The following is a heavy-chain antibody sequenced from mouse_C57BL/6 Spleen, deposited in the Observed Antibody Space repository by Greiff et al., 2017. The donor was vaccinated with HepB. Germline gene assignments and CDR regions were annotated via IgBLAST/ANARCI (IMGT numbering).Heavy chain of an antibody. CDR3: ASYYDGYYVPCY. D-gene: IGHD2-3*01. V-gene: IGHV3-8*01. Sequence: EVKVVESGPGLAKPSQTLSLTCSVTGYSITSDYWNWIRKFPGNKLEYMGYISYSGSTYYNPSLKSRISITRDTSKNQYYLQLKSVTTEDTATYYCASYYDGYYVPCYWGQGTTLTVSS. J-gene: IGHJ2*01. CDR1: GYSITSDY. CDR2: ISYSGST.